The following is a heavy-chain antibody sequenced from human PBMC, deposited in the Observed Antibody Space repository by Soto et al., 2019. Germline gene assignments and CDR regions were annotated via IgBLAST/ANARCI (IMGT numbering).Heavy chain of an antibody. Sequence: PGGSLRLSCAASGFTFSSYGMHWVRQAPGKGLEWVSSISSSSSYIYYADSVKGRFTISRDSAKNSLYLQMNSLRAEDTAVYYCARAHGSYSFDYWGQGTLVTVSS. CDR3: ARAHGSYSFDY. CDR1: GFTFSSYG. D-gene: IGHD1-26*01. CDR2: ISSSSSYI. V-gene: IGHV3-21*01. J-gene: IGHJ4*02.